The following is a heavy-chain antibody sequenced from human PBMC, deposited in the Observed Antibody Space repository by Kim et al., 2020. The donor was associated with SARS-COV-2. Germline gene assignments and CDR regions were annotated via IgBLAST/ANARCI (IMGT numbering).Heavy chain of an antibody. CDR2: ISYDGSNK. Sequence: GGSLRLSCAASGFTFSSYGMHWVRQAPGKGLEWVAVISYDGSNKYYADSVKGRFTISRDNSKNTLYLQMNSLRAEDTAVYYCAKDHSVGGAFDIWGQGTMVTVSS. V-gene: IGHV3-30*18. D-gene: IGHD3-16*01. J-gene: IGHJ3*02. CDR1: GFTFSSYG. CDR3: AKDHSVGGAFDI.